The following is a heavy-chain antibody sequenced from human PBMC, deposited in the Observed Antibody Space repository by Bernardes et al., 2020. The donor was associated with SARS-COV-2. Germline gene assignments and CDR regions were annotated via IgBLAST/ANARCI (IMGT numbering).Heavy chain of an antibody. V-gene: IGHV1-18*04. CDR2: ISAYSGTT. CDR3: ARADGTTPYFYDYGLDV. D-gene: IGHD6-19*01. Sequence: ASVKVSCKASGYTFAPFGISWVRQAPGQGLEWMGGISAYSGTTTYAQRFQDRVIVTTDTSTNTAYMELRSLRSDDSATYFCARADGTTPYFYDYGLDVWGQGTTVTVSS. J-gene: IGHJ6*02. CDR1: GYTFAPFG.